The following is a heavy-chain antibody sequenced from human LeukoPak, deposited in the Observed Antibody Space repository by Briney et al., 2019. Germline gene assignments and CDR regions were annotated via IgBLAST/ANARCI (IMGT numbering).Heavy chain of an antibody. CDR3: ARHSLGATWENHFDY. V-gene: IGHV4-59*08. D-gene: IGHD1-26*01. Sequence: SETLSLTCTVSGASISSKYWSWIRQPPGKGLEWIGYIFYSGNTKYKPSFKSRVTISLDTSKNQLSLKLSSLTAADTAVYYCARHSLGATWENHFDYWGQGTLVTVSS. J-gene: IGHJ4*02. CDR2: IFYSGNT. CDR1: GASISSKY.